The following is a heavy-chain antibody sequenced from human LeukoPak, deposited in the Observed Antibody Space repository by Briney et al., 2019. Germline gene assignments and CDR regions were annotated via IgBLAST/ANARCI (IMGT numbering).Heavy chain of an antibody. CDR3: ARGVRITIFGVAPNWFDP. CDR2: ISSSSSYI. D-gene: IGHD3-3*01. CDR1: GFTFSSYS. J-gene: IGHJ5*02. V-gene: IGHV3-21*01. Sequence: GGSLRLSCAASGFTFSSYSMNWVRQAPGKGLGWVSSISSSSSYIYYADSVKGRFTISRDNAKNSLYLQMNSLRAEDTAVYYCARGVRITIFGVAPNWFDPWGQGTLVTVSS.